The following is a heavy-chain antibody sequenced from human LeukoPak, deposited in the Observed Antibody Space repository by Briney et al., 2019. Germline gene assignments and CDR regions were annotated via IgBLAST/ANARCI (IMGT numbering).Heavy chain of an antibody. Sequence: PRASVKVSCKASGYTFTNYAMNWVRQAPGQGLEWMGWISPNSGGTNYAQKFQDRVTMTRDTSISTAYIEMSRLRSDDTAVYFCARARGYYDPILVFDYWGQGTLVTVSS. D-gene: IGHD3-22*01. CDR2: ISPNSGGT. CDR1: GYTFTNYA. V-gene: IGHV1-2*02. CDR3: ARARGYYDPILVFDY. J-gene: IGHJ4*02.